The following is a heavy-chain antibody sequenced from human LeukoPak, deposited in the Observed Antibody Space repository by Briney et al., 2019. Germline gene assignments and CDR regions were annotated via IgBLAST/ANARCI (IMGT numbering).Heavy chain of an antibody. J-gene: IGHJ4*02. CDR1: GFTFSSYG. CDR2: IRYDGSNT. CDR3: AKDRAGPFDY. Sequence: GGSLRLSCAASGFTFSSYGMHWVRQAPGKGLEWVTFIRYDGSNTFYADSVKGRFTISRDSSKNTLYLQMNSLRAEDTAVYYCAKDRAGPFDYWGQGTLVTVSS. D-gene: IGHD3-10*01. V-gene: IGHV3-30*02.